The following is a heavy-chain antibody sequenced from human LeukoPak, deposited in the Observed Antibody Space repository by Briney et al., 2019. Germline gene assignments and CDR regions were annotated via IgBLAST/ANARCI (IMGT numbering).Heavy chain of an antibody. J-gene: IGHJ3*02. CDR1: GFTFSSYS. Sequence: GGSLRLSCAASGFTFSSYSMNWVRQAPGKGLEWVSSISSSSSYIYYADSVKGRFTISRDNAKNSLYLQMNSLRAEDTAVYYCARDYRSSLPDASDIWGQGTMVTVSS. CDR3: ARDYRSSLPDASDI. D-gene: IGHD6-19*01. V-gene: IGHV3-21*01. CDR2: ISSSSSYI.